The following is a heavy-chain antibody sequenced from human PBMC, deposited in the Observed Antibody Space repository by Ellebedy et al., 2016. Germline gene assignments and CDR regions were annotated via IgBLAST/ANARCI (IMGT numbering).Heavy chain of an antibody. CDR1: GFIFSNAW. D-gene: IGHD2-21*02. CDR3: TVSAMRTANDVFDI. CDR2: IKSKGDGGTT. V-gene: IGHV3-15*01. Sequence: GESLKISXAASGFIFSNAWMTWVRQAPGKGLEWVARIKSKGDGGTTDYAAPVKGRFTISRDDSKDTLYLQMNNLKSEDTAVYYCTVSAMRTANDVFDIWGQGTKVNVSS. J-gene: IGHJ3*02.